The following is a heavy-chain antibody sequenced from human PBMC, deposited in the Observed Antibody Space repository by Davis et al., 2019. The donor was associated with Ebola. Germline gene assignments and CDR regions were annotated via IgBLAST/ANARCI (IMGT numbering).Heavy chain of an antibody. CDR1: GFTFSSYD. D-gene: IGHD2-21*02. Sequence: GESLKISCAASGFTFSSYDMHWVRQAPGKGLVWVSRINSDGSTNYADSMRGRFTISRDNAKSTLYLQMNSLRVEDTAVYYCVRGGDWGYWGQGTLVTVSS. CDR2: INSDGST. J-gene: IGHJ4*02. V-gene: IGHV3-74*01. CDR3: VRGGDWGY.